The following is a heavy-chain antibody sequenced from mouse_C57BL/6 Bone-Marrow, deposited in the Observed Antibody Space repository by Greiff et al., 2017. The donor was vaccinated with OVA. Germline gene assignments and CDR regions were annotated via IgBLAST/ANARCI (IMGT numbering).Heavy chain of an antibody. V-gene: IGHV1-26*01. D-gene: IGHD2-3*01. CDR2: INPNNGGT. J-gene: IGHJ2*01. CDR1: GYTFTDYY. Sequence: EVQLQQSGPELVKPGASVKISCKASGYTFTDYYMNWVKQSHGKSLEWIGDINPNNGGTSYNQKFKGKATLTVDKSSSTAYMELRSLTSEDSAVYYCARPNGYYVLFDYWGQGTTLTVSS. CDR3: ARPNGYYVLFDY.